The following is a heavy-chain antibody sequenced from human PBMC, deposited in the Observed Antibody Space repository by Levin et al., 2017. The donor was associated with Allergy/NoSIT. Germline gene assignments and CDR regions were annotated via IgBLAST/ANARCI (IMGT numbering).Heavy chain of an antibody. J-gene: IGHJ4*02. D-gene: IGHD3-16*01. CDR2: IKKDGSQK. V-gene: IGHV3-7*02. CDR1: GFTISSSW. Sequence: LSLTCVVSGFTISSSWMSWVRQAPGKGLEWVAKIKKDGSQKYYVDSVKGRFTICRDNAKNSLYLQMNSLRVEDTAVYYCVNWGSYWGQGTLVTVSS. CDR3: VNWGSY.